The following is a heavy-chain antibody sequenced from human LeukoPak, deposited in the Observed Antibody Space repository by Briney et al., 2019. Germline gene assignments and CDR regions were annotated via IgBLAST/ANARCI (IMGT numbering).Heavy chain of an antibody. CDR3: ARLIKGYCSGGSCEDL. CDR1: GGPISSYY. Sequence: SETLSLTCTVSGGPISSYYWSWIRQPPGKGLEWIGYIYYSGSTNYNPSLKSRVTISVDTSKNQFSLKLSSVTAADTAVYYCARLIKGYCSGGSCEDLWGQGTLVTVSS. V-gene: IGHV4-59*08. CDR2: IYYSGST. D-gene: IGHD2-15*01. J-gene: IGHJ4*02.